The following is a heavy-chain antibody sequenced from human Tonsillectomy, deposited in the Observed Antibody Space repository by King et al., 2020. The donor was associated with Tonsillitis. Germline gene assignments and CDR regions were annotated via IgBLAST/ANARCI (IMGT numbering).Heavy chain of an antibody. CDR3: ARAAGFSGYDYDY. J-gene: IGHJ4*02. V-gene: IGHV4-34*01. Sequence: VQLQQWGAGLVKPSETLSLTCAAYGGSLSGYYWSWIRQPPGKGLEWIGEINHSGRTNYNPSLKSGVTISVDTSKNQFSLQVTSVTAADTAVYYCARAAGFSGYDYDYWGQGTLVTVSS. D-gene: IGHD5-12*01. CDR1: GGSLSGYY. CDR2: INHSGRT.